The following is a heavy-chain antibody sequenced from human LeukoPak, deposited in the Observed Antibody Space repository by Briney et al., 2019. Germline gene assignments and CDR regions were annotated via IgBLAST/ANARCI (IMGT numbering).Heavy chain of an antibody. CDR2: MNPNSGNT. CDR1: GYTFTSYD. J-gene: IGHJ4*02. Sequence: ASVTVSCQASGYTFTSYDINWVRQASGQGLEWMGWMNPNSGNTGYAQKFQGRFTITRNTSISTAYMELSSLRSEDTAVYDGARGYGDYFDYWGQGTLVTVSS. D-gene: IGHD4-17*01. V-gene: IGHV1-8*03. CDR3: ARGYGDYFDY.